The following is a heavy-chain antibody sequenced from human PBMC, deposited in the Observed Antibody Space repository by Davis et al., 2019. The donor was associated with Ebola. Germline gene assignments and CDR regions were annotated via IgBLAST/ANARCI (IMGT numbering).Heavy chain of an antibody. V-gene: IGHV1-46*03. D-gene: IGHD6-13*01. CDR1: GYTFAIYY. CDR2: INPSNGNT. Sequence: ASVKVSCKASGYTFAIYYVHWVRQAPGQGLEWMGLINPSNGNTNYAQNFQGRVTVTRDTSTTTVYMELSSLRSEDTAVYYCARDIGSSSPDGMDVWGQGTTVTVSS. CDR3: ARDIGSSSPDGMDV. J-gene: IGHJ6*02.